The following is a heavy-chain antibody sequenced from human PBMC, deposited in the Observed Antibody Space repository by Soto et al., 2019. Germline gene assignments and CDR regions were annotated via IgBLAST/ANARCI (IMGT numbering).Heavy chain of an antibody. CDR3: VRMGFCSGASCNHYFYYYAMDV. CDR1: GFSSSSYA. CDR2: ISSRGTTI. Sequence: VQLVETGGGLVQPGGSLRLSCAVSGFSSSSYAMNWVRQAPGKGLEWVSFISSRGTTIYYADSVEGRFTISRDHAQNSLFLQMDSLRDEDTAVYDCVRMGFCSGASCNHYFYYYAMDVWGQGTTVIASS. D-gene: IGHD2-15*01. V-gene: IGHV3-48*02. J-gene: IGHJ6*02.